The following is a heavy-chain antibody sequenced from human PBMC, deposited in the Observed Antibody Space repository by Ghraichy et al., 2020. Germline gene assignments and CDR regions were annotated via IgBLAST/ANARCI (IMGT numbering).Heavy chain of an antibody. CDR1: GFTVSTIY. D-gene: IGHD2-15*01. J-gene: IGHJ4*02. CDR2: IYPGGST. Sequence: GGSLRLSCAASGFTVSTIYMSWVRQAPGKGLEWVSVIYPGGSTFYPDSVKGRFTIFRDSSRNMVYLQMNRLRAEDTAVYYCVGGVGSSHSYFDHWGQGTLVSVSS. CDR3: VGGVGSSHSYFDH. V-gene: IGHV3-53*05.